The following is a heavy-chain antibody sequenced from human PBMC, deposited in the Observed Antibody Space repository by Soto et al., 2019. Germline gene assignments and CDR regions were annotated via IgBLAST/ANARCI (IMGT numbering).Heavy chain of an antibody. Sequence: QVQLVQSGAEVKKPGSSVKVSCKASGGTFSSYAISWVRQAPGQGLEWMGGIIPIFGTANYAQKFQGRVTITADESTSTAYMELSSLRSEDTAVYYCARDQGPAATTGYRYYGMDVWGQGTTVTVSS. J-gene: IGHJ6*02. CDR1: GGTFSSYA. CDR3: ARDQGPAATTGYRYYGMDV. V-gene: IGHV1-69*01. CDR2: IIPIFGTA. D-gene: IGHD6-25*01.